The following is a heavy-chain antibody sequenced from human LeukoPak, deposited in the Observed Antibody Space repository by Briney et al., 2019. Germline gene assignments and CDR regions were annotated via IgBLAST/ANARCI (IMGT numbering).Heavy chain of an antibody. CDR2: IYHSGST. CDR1: GGSINTSTYY. Sequence: PSETLSLTCTVSGGSINTSTYYWGWIRQPPGKGLEWIGSIYHSGSTYYNPSLKSRVIISVDRSKNQFSLKLRSVTAAGTAVYYCASGFSYESVVYWGQGTLVTVSS. V-gene: IGHV4-39*07. D-gene: IGHD5-18*01. J-gene: IGHJ4*02. CDR3: ASGFSYESVVY.